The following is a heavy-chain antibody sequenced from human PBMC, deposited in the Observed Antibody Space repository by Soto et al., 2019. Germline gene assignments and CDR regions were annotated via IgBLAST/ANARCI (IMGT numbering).Heavy chain of an antibody. J-gene: IGHJ4*02. CDR3: ARQRVLPAQYFFDY. V-gene: IGHV4-61*03. CDR2: ITDVGST. CDR1: GGSISSGGYS. Sequence: PSETLSLTCAVSGGSISSGGYSWTWIRQSPGKGLEWVGYITDVGSTNYNPSLKSRVTISADTTKNHFSLNLRSVTAADTAVYYCARQRVLPAQYFFDYWGQGIPVTVSS. D-gene: IGHD6-25*01.